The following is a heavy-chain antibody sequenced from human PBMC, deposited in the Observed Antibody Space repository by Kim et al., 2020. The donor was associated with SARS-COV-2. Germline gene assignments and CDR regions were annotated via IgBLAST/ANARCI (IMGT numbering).Heavy chain of an antibody. D-gene: IGHD2-2*01. Sequence: YADSWRGRFTTSRANPKSTVYLQMNSWRAEDTAVYYCAGICGTTSCSDDYWGQGTLVTVSS. CDR3: AGICGTTSCSDDY. V-gene: IGHV3-23*01. J-gene: IGHJ4*02.